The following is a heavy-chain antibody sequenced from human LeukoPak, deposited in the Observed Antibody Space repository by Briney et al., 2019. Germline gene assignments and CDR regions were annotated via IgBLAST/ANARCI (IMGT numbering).Heavy chain of an antibody. CDR2: INPNSGGT. J-gene: IGHJ1*01. CDR3: ARGSPYCSSTSCYSVEYFQH. Sequence: ASVKVSCKASGYTFTGYYMHWVRQAPGQGLEWMGWINPNSGGTNYAQKFQGRVTMTRDTSISTAYMELSRLRSDDTAVYYCARGSPYCSSTSCYSVEYFQHWGQGTLVTVSS. V-gene: IGHV1-2*02. D-gene: IGHD2-2*02. CDR1: GYTFTGYY.